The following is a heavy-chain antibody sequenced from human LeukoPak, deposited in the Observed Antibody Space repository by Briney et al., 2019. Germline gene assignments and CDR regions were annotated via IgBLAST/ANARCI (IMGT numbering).Heavy chain of an antibody. D-gene: IGHD2-2*01. J-gene: IGHJ4*02. Sequence: ASVKVSCKASGFTFTDFYMHWVRQAPGQGLEWMGWINPNRGGTNYAQKFQGRVTMTSDTSISTAYMDLSRLTSDDTAVYYCARIYCSSASCYYFDYWGQGTLVTVP. CDR1: GFTFTDFY. CDR2: INPNRGGT. CDR3: ARIYCSSASCYYFDY. V-gene: IGHV1-2*02.